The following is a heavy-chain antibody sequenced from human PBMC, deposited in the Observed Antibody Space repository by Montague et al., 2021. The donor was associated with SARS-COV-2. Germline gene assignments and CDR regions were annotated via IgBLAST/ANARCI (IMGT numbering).Heavy chain of an antibody. CDR2: IYYSGST. CDR3: ARGGGYYNYGLDV. CDR1: GGSISNYY. D-gene: IGHD3-22*01. J-gene: IGHJ6*02. V-gene: IGHV4-59*01. Sequence: SETLSLTCTVSGGSISNYYWSWIRRPPGRGLERIGYIYYSGSTDYSPSLKSRVTISLDTSKNQFSLKVTSVTAADTAVYYCARGGGYYNYGLDVWGPGTTVTVSS.